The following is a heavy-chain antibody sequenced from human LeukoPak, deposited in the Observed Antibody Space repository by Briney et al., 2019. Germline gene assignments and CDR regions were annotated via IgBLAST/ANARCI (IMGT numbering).Heavy chain of an antibody. Sequence: SETLSLTCSVSGYSISRGYCWGWIRQPPGKGLEWIGSIYPGGSTYYNPSLKSRVTMSVDTSMNQFSLKVNSVTAADTAVYFCAGDYGAIQNYIDYWGQGTPVTVSS. CDR2: IYPGGST. CDR3: AGDYGAIQNYIDY. D-gene: IGHD4/OR15-4a*01. CDR1: GYSISRGYC. V-gene: IGHV4-38-2*02. J-gene: IGHJ4*02.